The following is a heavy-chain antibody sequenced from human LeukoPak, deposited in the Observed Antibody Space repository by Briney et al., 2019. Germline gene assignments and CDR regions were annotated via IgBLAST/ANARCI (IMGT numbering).Heavy chain of an antibody. CDR2: ITGSGGAP. Sequence: PGQSLRLSCAASGFTFSSYAMSWVRQAPGKGLEWVSGITGSGGAPHHADSVKGRFTISRDNSKNTLYLQMNSLRAEDTAVYYCAKRIQSAMATGYWGQGTLVTVSS. CDR1: GFTFSSYA. CDR3: AKRIQSAMATGY. D-gene: IGHD5-18*01. V-gene: IGHV3-23*01. J-gene: IGHJ4*02.